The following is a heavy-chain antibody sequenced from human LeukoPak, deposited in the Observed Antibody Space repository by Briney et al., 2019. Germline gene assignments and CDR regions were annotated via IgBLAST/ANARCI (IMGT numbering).Heavy chain of an antibody. V-gene: IGHV4-34*01. J-gene: IGHJ4*02. Sequence: SETLSLTCAVYGGSFSGYYWSWIRQPPGKGLEWIGEIDHSGSTNYNPSLKSRVTISVDTSKNQFSLKLSSVTAADTAVYYCARGIRTLKYSSGWYRGEFDYWGQGTLVTVSS. CDR1: GGSFSGYY. CDR3: ARGIRTLKYSSGWYRGEFDY. CDR2: IDHSGST. D-gene: IGHD6-19*01.